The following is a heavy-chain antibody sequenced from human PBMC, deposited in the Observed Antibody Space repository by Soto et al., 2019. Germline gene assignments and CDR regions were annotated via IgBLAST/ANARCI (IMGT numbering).Heavy chain of an antibody. CDR1: GFTFDDYA. J-gene: IGHJ4*02. CDR3: AKGREGWLQSTFDY. V-gene: IGHV3-9*01. Sequence: GGSLRLSCAASGFTFDDYAMHWVRQAPGKGLEWVSGISWNSGSIGYADSVKGRFTISRDNAKNSLYLQMNSLRAEDTALYYCAKGREGWLQSTFDYWGQGTLVTVSS. D-gene: IGHD5-12*01. CDR2: ISWNSGSI.